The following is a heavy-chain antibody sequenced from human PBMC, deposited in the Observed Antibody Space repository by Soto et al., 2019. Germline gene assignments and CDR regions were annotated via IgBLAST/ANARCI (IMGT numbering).Heavy chain of an antibody. Sequence: GWSLRLSCAASGFTFSTYAMSWVRQAPGKGLEWVSAISGGGDSSNYADSVKGRFTISRDSSKNMLYLQMNSLRAEDTAVYYCAKDMLAVAGSRVFDFWGHGTLVTVSS. CDR2: ISGGGDSS. J-gene: IGHJ4*01. CDR3: AKDMLAVAGSRVFDF. V-gene: IGHV3-23*01. D-gene: IGHD6-19*01. CDR1: GFTFSTYA.